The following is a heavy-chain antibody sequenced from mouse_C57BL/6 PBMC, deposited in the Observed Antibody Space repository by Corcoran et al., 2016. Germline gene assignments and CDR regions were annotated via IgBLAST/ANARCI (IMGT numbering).Heavy chain of an antibody. Sequence: QIQLQQSGPELVKPGASVKISCKASGYTFTDYYINWVKQRPGQGLEWIGWIYPGSGNTKYNEKFKGKATLTVDTSSSTAYMQLSSLTSEDSALYFCGRPAQAWAMDYWGQGTSVTVSS. D-gene: IGHD3-2*02. CDR1: GYTFTDYY. CDR2: IYPGSGNT. J-gene: IGHJ4*01. CDR3: GRPAQAWAMDY. V-gene: IGHV1-84*01.